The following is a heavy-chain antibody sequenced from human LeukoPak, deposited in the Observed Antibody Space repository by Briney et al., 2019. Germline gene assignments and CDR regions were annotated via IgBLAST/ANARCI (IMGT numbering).Heavy chain of an antibody. V-gene: IGHV4-59*12. D-gene: IGHD3-22*01. CDR1: GGSISSYY. Sequence: SETLSLTCTVSGGSISSYYWSWIRQPPGKGLEWIGYISYSGSTNYNPSLKSRVTISVDTSKNQFSLKLSSVTAADTAVYYCARFLKLSSGRKYYYDSSGYSYYFDYWGQGTLVTVSS. CDR2: ISYSGST. CDR3: ARFLKLSSGRKYYYDSSGYSYYFDY. J-gene: IGHJ4*02.